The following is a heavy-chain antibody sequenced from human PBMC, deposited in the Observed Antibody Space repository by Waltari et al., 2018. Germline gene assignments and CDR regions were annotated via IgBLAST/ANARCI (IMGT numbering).Heavy chain of an antibody. CDR3: AKDRVDVVTAILAAFDI. CDR2: ISGRGGST. J-gene: IGHJ3*02. V-gene: IGHV3-23*01. Sequence: EVQLLESGGGLVQPGGSLRLSCAASGFTFSSYAMSWVRQAPGRGLEWVSAISGRGGSTYYADSVKGRFTISRDNSKNTLYLQMNSLRAEDTAVYYCAKDRVDVVTAILAAFDIWGQGTMVTVSS. CDR1: GFTFSSYA. D-gene: IGHD2-21*02.